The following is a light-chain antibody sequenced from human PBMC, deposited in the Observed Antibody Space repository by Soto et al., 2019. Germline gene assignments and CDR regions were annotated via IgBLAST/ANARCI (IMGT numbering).Light chain of an antibody. CDR1: QSISSNY. J-gene: IGKJ1*01. CDR2: GAS. CDR3: QQYGRSPLA. V-gene: IGKV3-20*01. Sequence: EIVLTQSPGTLSLSPGERATLSCRASQSISSNYLAWYQQKPGQAPRLLIYGASSRATGIPDRFSGSGSGTDFTLTISRLEPEDFALYYCQQYGRSPLAFGRGTKVEIK.